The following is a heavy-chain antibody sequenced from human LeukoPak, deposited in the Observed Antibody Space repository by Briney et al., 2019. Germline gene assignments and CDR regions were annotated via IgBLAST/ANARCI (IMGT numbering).Heavy chain of an antibody. V-gene: IGHV3-7*01. CDR2: IDQDGSEK. D-gene: IGHD2-2*01. CDR1: GFTFSDFW. J-gene: IGHJ5*02. CDR3: ATSPRGYQLLEPGS. Sequence: GGSLRLSCAASGFTFSDFWMTWFRQAPGKGLEWVANIDQDGSEKYYLDSVKGRLTISRDNAKNSLYLQMNSLSVEDAAVYYCATSPRGYQLLEPGSWGQGTLVTVSS.